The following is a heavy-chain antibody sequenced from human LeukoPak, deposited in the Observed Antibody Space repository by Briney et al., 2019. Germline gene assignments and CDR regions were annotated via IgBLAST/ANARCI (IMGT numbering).Heavy chain of an antibody. CDR2: MRGSGETV. D-gene: IGHD6-13*01. J-gene: IGHJ4*02. CDR1: GFTFSDYF. V-gene: IGHV3-11*01. Sequence: GGSLRLSCAASGFTFSDYFMTWIRQAPGNGLQWIAHMRGSGETVSYADSVRGRFTISRDNVKNSLYLQMNSLRVEDTAVYYCARLGVITAAGTYDYWGQGTLVTVSS. CDR3: ARLGVITAAGTYDY.